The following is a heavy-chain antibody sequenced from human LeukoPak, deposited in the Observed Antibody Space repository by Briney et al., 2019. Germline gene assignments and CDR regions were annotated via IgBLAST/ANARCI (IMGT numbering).Heavy chain of an antibody. D-gene: IGHD3-22*01. Sequence: SVEVSCKASGGTFSNHAISWVRQAPGQGLEWMGGIIPIFGTANYAQKFQGRVTITADESTSTAYMELSSLRSEDTAVYYCASNPSGSGYPGGYLDYWGQGTLVTVSS. CDR1: GGTFSNHA. J-gene: IGHJ4*02. V-gene: IGHV1-69*13. CDR2: IIPIFGTA. CDR3: ASNPSGSGYPGGYLDY.